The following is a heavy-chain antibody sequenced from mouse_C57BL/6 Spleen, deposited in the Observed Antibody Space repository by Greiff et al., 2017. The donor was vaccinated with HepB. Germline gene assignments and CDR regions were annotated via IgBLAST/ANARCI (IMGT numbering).Heavy chain of an antibody. D-gene: IGHD2-3*01. V-gene: IGHV3-6*01. Sequence: EVQVVESGPGLVKPSQSLSLTCSVTGYSITSGYYWNWIRQFPGNKLEWMGYISYDGSNNYNPSLKNRISITRDTSKNQFFLKLNSVTTEDTATYYCARKDGYYFFFDYWGQGTTLTVSS. CDR2: ISYDGSN. CDR1: GYSITSGYY. J-gene: IGHJ2*01. CDR3: ARKDGYYFFFDY.